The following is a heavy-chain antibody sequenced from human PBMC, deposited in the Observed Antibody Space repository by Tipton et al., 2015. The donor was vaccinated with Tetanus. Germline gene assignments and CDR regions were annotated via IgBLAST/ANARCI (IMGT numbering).Heavy chain of an antibody. CDR2: IYFRGDT. CDR3: ARQPWGYWFDP. D-gene: IGHD7-27*01. J-gene: IGHJ5*02. V-gene: IGHV4-39*01. CDR1: GDSISSSSRYY. Sequence: TLSLTCTVTGDSISSSSRYYWGWVRLAPGKGLEWIGSIYFRGDTYHSPSLKSRVTMSVDTSKNQFSLKLSSVTAADTAVYYCARQPWGYWFDPWGQGTRVTVSS.